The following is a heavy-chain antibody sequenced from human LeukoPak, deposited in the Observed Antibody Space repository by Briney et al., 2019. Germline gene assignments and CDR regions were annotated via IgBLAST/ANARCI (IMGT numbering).Heavy chain of an antibody. J-gene: IGHJ4*02. CDR3: AREGVYSRSFDY. D-gene: IGHD6-13*01. CDR2: ISYDGSNK. V-gene: IGHV3-30-3*01. CDR1: GFTFSSYA. Sequence: GGSLRLSCAASGFTFSSYAMHWVRQAPGKGLEWVAVISYDGSNKYYADSVKGRFTISRDNAKNSLYLQMNSLRAEDTAVYYCAREGVYSRSFDYWGQGTLVTVSS.